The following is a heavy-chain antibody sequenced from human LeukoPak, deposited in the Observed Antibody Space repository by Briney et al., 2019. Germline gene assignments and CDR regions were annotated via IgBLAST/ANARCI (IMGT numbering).Heavy chain of an antibody. CDR1: GYSISSGYY. Sequence: SETLSLTCAVSGYSISSGYYWGWIRQPPGKGLEWIGSIYHSGSTYYNPSLKSRVTISVDTSKNQFSLKLSSVTAADTAVYYCARDPYTATDAFDIWGQGTMVSVSS. J-gene: IGHJ3*02. D-gene: IGHD4-17*01. CDR3: ARDPYTATDAFDI. V-gene: IGHV4-38-2*02. CDR2: IYHSGST.